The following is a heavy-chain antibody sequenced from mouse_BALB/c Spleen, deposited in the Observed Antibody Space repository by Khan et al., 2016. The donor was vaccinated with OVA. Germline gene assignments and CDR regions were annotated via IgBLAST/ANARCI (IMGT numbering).Heavy chain of an antibody. CDR1: GYPLTSYW. Sequence: QVQLQQSGAELVKPGASVKLSCTASGYPLTSYWLHWVKQRPGQGLEWIGEIDPSDSYTNYNQKFKGKATLTLDKSSSTTYMQLSSLTSEVSAVYYCARSFHYGSSTWFAYWGQGTLVTVSA. J-gene: IGHJ3*01. D-gene: IGHD1-1*01. CDR3: ARSFHYGSSTWFAY. V-gene: IGHV1-69*02. CDR2: IDPSDSYT.